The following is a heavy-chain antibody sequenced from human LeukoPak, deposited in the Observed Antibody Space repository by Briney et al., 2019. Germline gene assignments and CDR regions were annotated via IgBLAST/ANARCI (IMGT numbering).Heavy chain of an antibody. CDR3: ARGPTRYYFDY. V-gene: IGHV4-59*01. CDR2: IYHTGST. J-gene: IGHJ4*02. CDR1: GGSITNYY. Sequence: SETLSLTCTVSGGSITNYYWSWVRQPPGQGLEWIAYIYHTGSTNYNPSLKSRVTISIDTSKNQFSLNLSSVTAAETAIYYCARGPTRYYFDYWGQGTLVTVSS.